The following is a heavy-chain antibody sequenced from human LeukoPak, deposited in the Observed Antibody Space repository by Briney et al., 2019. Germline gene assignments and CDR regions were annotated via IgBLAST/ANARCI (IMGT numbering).Heavy chain of an antibody. D-gene: IGHD6-19*01. CDR2: ISSSGSTI. V-gene: IGHV3-11*01. CDR1: GFTFSDYY. Sequence: GGSLRLSCAASGFTFSDYYMSWIRQAPGKGLEWVSYISSSGSTIHYADSVKGRFTISRDNAKNSLYLQMNSLRAEDTAVYYCARDVAEGMYYFDYWGQGTLVTVSS. J-gene: IGHJ4*02. CDR3: ARDVAEGMYYFDY.